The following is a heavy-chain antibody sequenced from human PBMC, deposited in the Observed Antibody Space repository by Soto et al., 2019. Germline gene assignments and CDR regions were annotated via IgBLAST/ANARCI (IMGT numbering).Heavy chain of an antibody. Sequence: SETLSLTCAVSGDSISSNNWWSWVRQPPGKGLEWIGEIYHSGSTNYNPSLKSRVTKSVDKSKNQFTLKLNSVTAADTAIYYCARKYYYDGYFDYWGQGTLGT. CDR2: IYHSGST. J-gene: IGHJ4*02. D-gene: IGHD3-22*01. CDR1: GDSISSNNW. V-gene: IGHV4-4*02. CDR3: ARKYYYDGYFDY.